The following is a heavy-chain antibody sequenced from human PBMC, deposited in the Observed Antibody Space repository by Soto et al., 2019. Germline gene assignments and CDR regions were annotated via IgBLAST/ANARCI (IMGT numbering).Heavy chain of an antibody. Sequence: QVQLVESGGGVVQPGRSLRLSCAASGFTFSSYGMHWVRQAPGKGLEWVAVISYDGSNKNYADSVKGRFTISRDNSKNTLYLQMNSLRAEDTAMYHCAKDLYSSGELDYWGQGTLVTVSS. CDR1: GFTFSSYG. CDR3: AKDLYSSGELDY. J-gene: IGHJ4*02. D-gene: IGHD6-19*01. CDR2: ISYDGSNK. V-gene: IGHV3-30*18.